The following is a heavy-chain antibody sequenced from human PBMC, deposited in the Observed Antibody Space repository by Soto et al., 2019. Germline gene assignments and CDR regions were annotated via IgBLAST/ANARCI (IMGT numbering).Heavy chain of an antibody. CDR1: GGSFSGYY. V-gene: IGHV4-34*01. J-gene: IGHJ4*02. Sequence: SETLSLTCAVYGGSFSGYYWSWIRQPPGKGLEWIGEINHSGSTNYNPSLKSRVTISVDTSKNQFSLKLSSVTAADTAVYYCARGYSYSSGLYVYFDYWGQGTLVTVSS. CDR2: INHSGST. D-gene: IGHD6-19*01. CDR3: ARGYSYSSGLYVYFDY.